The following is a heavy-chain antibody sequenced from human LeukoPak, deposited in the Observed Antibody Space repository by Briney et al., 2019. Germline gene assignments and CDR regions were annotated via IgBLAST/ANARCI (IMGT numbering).Heavy chain of an antibody. CDR2: INPNSGAT. CDR3: ARDPEFSSGWTPLLNYMDV. J-gene: IGHJ6*03. V-gene: IGHV1-2*02. D-gene: IGHD6-19*01. CDR1: VYTFTGYF. Sequence: ASVKVSSKPSVYTFTGYFMHWMRQAPGQGLEWMGWINPNSGATKYAQNFQGRVTLTSDTSISTAYMELSRLTSDDTAVYYCARDPEFSSGWTPLLNYMDVWGKGTTVTASS.